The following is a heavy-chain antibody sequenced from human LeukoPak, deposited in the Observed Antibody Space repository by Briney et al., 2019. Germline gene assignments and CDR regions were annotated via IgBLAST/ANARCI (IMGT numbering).Heavy chain of an antibody. V-gene: IGHV4-38-2*01. D-gene: IGHD2-15*01. CDR1: GYSISSGYY. Sequence: SETLSLTCAVPGYSISSGYYWGWIRQPPGKGLEWIGSIYHSGSTYYNPSLKSRVTISVDTSKNQFSLKLSSVTAADTAVYYCARGYCSGGSCSYYGMDVWGKGTTVTVSS. CDR2: IYHSGST. CDR3: ARGYCSGGSCSYYGMDV. J-gene: IGHJ6*04.